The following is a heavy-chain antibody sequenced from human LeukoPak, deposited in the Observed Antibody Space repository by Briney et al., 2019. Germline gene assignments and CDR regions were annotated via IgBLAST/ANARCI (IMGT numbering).Heavy chain of an antibody. J-gene: IGHJ4*02. CDR3: ARTRRIAAAGDYDY. V-gene: IGHV3-11*01. D-gene: IGHD6-13*01. CDR2: ISSSGSTI. Sequence: GGSLRLSCAASGFTFSDYYMSWIRQAPGKGLEWVSYISSSGSTIYYADSVKGRFTISRDNAKNSLYLQMNSLRAEDTAVYYFARTRRIAAAGDYDYWGQGTLVTVSS. CDR1: GFTFSDYY.